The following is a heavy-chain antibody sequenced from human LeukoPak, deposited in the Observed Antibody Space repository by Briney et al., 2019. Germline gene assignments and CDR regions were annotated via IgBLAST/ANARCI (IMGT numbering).Heavy chain of an antibody. CDR1: GDSMTNYY. Sequence: KPSETLSLTCAVSGDSMTNYYWSWIRQPAGQGLEWIGHIYVSGRTNYNPSFKSRVSTSIETSKKQFSLNLTSVSAADTAVYFCARDRWELTPAKGWFDSWGQGTLVTVPS. CDR2: IYVSGRT. J-gene: IGHJ5*01. D-gene: IGHD1-26*01. V-gene: IGHV4-4*07. CDR3: ARDRWELTPAKGWFDS.